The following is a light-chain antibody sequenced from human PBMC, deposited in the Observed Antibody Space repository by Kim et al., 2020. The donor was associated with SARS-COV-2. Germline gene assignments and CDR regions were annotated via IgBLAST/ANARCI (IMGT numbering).Light chain of an antibody. Sequence: PGQTARITCSGDALPNQYAYWFQQKPGQAPVLVIYEDTERPSGIPERFSGSTSRTTVTLTISGVQAEDEADYYCQSSDSSDTFWVFGGGTKLTVL. V-gene: IGLV3-25*03. CDR3: QSSDSSDTFWV. CDR1: ALPNQY. J-gene: IGLJ3*02. CDR2: EDT.